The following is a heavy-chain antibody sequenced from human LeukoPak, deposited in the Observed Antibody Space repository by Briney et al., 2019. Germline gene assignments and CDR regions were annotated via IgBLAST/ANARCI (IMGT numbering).Heavy chain of an antibody. CDR2: IIPIFDTA. CDR3: ASPAHYYDSSGYFSY. CDR1: GGTFSSYA. V-gene: IGHV1-69*05. D-gene: IGHD3-22*01. J-gene: IGHJ4*02. Sequence: ASVKVSCKASGGTFSSYAISWVRQAPGQGLEWMGGIIPIFDTANYAQKFQGRVTITTDESTSTAYMELSSLRSEDTAVYYCASPAHYYDSSGYFSYWGQGTLVTVSS.